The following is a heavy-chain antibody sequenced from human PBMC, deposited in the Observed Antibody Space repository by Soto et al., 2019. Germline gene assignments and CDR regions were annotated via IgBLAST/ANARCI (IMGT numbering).Heavy chain of an antibody. CDR1: GFTFSSYS. CDR2: ISSSSSYI. D-gene: IGHD3-22*01. V-gene: IGHV3-21*01. J-gene: IGHJ3*02. Sequence: GGSLRLSCAASGFTFSSYSMNWVRQAPGKGLEWVSSISSSSSYIYYADSVKGRFTISRDNAKNSLYLQMNSLRAEDTAVYYCARENYYDSSGDIDAFDIWGQGTMVTVSS. CDR3: ARENYYDSSGDIDAFDI.